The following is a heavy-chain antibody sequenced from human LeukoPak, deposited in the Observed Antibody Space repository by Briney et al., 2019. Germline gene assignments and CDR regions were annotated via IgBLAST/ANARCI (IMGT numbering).Heavy chain of an antibody. J-gene: IGHJ4*02. D-gene: IGHD3-22*01. Sequence: PSETLSLTCTVSGGFISSGGYYWSWIRQHPGKGLEWIGYIYYSGSTYYNPSLKSRVTISVDTSKNQFSLKLSSVTAADTAVYYCARWEKYYYDSSGHADYWGQGTLVTVSS. CDR2: IYYSGST. CDR1: GGFISSGGYY. CDR3: ARWEKYYYDSSGHADY. V-gene: IGHV4-31*03.